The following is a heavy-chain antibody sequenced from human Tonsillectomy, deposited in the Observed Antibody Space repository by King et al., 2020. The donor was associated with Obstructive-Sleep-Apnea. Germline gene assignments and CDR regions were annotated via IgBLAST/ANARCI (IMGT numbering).Heavy chain of an antibody. CDR2: IYYSGST. Sequence: QLQESGPGLVKPSETLSLTCTVSGGSISSYYWSWIRQPPGKGLEWIGYIYYSGSTNYNPSLKRRVTISVDTSQNQFSLKRSSVTAADTAVYYCARGPGTYGDYSFDYWGQGTLVAVSS. CDR1: GGSISSYY. CDR3: ARGPGTYGDYSFDY. V-gene: IGHV4-59*01. J-gene: IGHJ4*02. D-gene: IGHD4-17*01.